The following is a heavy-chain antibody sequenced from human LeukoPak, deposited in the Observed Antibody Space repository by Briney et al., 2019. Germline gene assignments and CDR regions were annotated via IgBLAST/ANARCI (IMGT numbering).Heavy chain of an antibody. CDR1: GGSISSYY. D-gene: IGHD3-10*01. V-gene: IGHV4-59*01. J-gene: IGHJ5*02. CDR2: INYSGST. CDR3: AREYGSGSS. Sequence: SEILSLTCTVSGGSISSYYWSWIRQPPGKGLEWIGYINYSGSTNYNPSLKSRVTISVDTSKNQFSLKLSSVTAADTAVYYCAREYGSGSSWGQGTLVTVSS.